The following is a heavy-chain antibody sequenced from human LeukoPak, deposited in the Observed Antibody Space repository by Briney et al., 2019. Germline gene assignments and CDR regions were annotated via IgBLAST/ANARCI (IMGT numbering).Heavy chain of an antibody. J-gene: IGHJ5*02. D-gene: IGHD5-12*01. CDR3: ARSSGYSGYGP. CDR2: INHSGST. CDR1: GGSFSGYY. Sequence: SGTLSLTCAVYGGSFSGYYWSWIRQPPGKGLEWIGEINHSGSTNYNPSLKSRVTISVDTSKNQFSLKLSSVTAADTAVYYCARSSGYSGYGPWGQGTLVTVSS. V-gene: IGHV4-34*01.